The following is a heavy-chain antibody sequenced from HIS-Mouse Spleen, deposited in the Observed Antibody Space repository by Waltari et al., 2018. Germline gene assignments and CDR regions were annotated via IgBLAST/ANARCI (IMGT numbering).Heavy chain of an antibody. V-gene: IGHV3-21*01. D-gene: IGHD6-19*01. CDR2: ISSSSSYI. CDR1: GFTFSSYS. J-gene: IGHJ3*02. CDR3: ARDRGQWLANDAFDI. Sequence: EVQLVESGGGLVKPGGSLRLSCAASGFTFSSYSMNWVRQAPGKGLEWFSSISSSSSYIYYADSGKGRFTISRDNAKNSLYLQMNSLRAEDTAVYYCARDRGQWLANDAFDIWGQGTMVTVSS.